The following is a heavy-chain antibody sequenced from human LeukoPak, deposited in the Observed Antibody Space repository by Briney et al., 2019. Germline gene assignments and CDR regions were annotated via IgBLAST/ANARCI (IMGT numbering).Heavy chain of an antibody. CDR3: ARDQGYYDSSGSFDP. D-gene: IGHD3-22*01. CDR1: GFTFSSYC. V-gene: IGHV3-74*01. Sequence: PGGSLRLSCAASGFTFSSYCMHWVRQAPGKGLVWVSRINSDGSSTSYADSVKGRFTISRDNAKNTLYLQMNSLRAEDTAVYYCARDQGYYDSSGSFDPWGQGTLVTVSS. CDR2: INSDGSST. J-gene: IGHJ5*02.